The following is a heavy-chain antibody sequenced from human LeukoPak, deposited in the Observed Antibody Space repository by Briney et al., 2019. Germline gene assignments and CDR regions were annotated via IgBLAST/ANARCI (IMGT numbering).Heavy chain of an antibody. V-gene: IGHV4-59*01. D-gene: IGHD3-9*01. Sequence: PSETLSLTCTVSGGSINNYYWSWIRQPAGKGLEWIGYIYYSGSTNYNPSLKSRVTISADTSKTQFSLKLSSVTAADTAVYYCASHYDILTGYAYWGQGTLVTVSS. J-gene: IGHJ4*02. CDR3: ASHYDILTGYAY. CDR2: IYYSGST. CDR1: GGSINNYY.